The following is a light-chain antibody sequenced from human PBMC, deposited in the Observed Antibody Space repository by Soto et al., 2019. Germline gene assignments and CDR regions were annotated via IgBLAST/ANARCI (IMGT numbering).Light chain of an antibody. Sequence: EIVLTQSPGTLSLSPGERATLSCRASQSVSSSYLAWYQQKPGQAPRLLIYGASSRATGIPDRFSGSGSGTDLPFTLSRLEPEDFAVYYCQQYGSSPPYTFGQGTKLEIK. J-gene: IGKJ2*01. CDR2: GAS. CDR3: QQYGSSPPYT. V-gene: IGKV3-20*01. CDR1: QSVSSSY.